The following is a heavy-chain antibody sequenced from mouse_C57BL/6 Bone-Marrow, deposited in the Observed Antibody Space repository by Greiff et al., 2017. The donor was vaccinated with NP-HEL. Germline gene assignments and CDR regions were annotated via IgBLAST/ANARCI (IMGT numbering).Heavy chain of an antibody. CDR2: IGPGSGST. V-gene: IGHV1-77*01. CDR1: GYTFTDYY. Sequence: VQLQQSGAELVKPGASVKISCKASGYTFTDYYINWVKQRPGQGLEWIGKIGPGSGSTYYNEKFKGKATPTADKSSSTAYMQLSSLTSEDSAVYFCANYYGSSYGYWYFDVWGTGTTVTVSS. CDR3: ANYYGSSYGYWYFDV. J-gene: IGHJ1*03. D-gene: IGHD1-1*01.